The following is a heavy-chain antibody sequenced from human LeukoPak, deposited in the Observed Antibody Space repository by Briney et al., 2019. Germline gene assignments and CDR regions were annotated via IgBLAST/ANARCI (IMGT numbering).Heavy chain of an antibody. CDR2: MTPNSGAT. CDR3: ATGRTYVDSTPYDH. V-gene: IGHV1-8*02. J-gene: IGHJ4*02. Sequence: ASVKVSCKASGYTFTGYYMHWVRQAPGQGLEWMGWMTPNSGATGYAQKFQGRVTMTRDTSIDTAYMELSSLRPEDTAVYYCATGRTYVDSTPYDHWGQGALVTVSS. CDR1: GYTFTGYY. D-gene: IGHD3-22*01.